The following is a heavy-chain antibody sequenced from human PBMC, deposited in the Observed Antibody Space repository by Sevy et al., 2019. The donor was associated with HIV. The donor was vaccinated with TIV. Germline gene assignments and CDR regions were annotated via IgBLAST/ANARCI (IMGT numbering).Heavy chain of an antibody. J-gene: IGHJ5*02. Sequence: SETLSLTCTVSGGSISSYYWSWIRQPPGKGLEWIGYIYYSGSTNCNPSLKSRVTISVDTSKNQFSLKLSSVTAADTSVYYCARERMSYDSLSWLDPWGQGTLVTVSS. CDR3: ARERMSYDSLSWLDP. CDR2: IYYSGST. CDR1: GGSISSYY. D-gene: IGHD3-22*01. V-gene: IGHV4-59*01.